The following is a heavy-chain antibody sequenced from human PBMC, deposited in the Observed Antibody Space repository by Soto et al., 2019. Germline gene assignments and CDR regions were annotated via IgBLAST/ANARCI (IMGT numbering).Heavy chain of an antibody. CDR2: ISPYNGNT. CDR3: ARDPQVLTVTGSDY. CDR1: GYTFTSHG. V-gene: IGHV1-18*01. D-gene: IGHD4-17*01. J-gene: IGHJ4*02. Sequence: QVQLVQSGAEVKKPGASVKVSCKASGYTFTSHGITWVRQAPGQGLEWMGWISPYNGNTNYAQKLQGRVTMTSDTSTSTAYMELRSLRSDDTAVYYCARDPQVLTVTGSDYWGQGTLVIVSS.